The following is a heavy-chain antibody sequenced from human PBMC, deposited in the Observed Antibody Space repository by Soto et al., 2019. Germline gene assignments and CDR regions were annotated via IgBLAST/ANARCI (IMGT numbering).Heavy chain of an antibody. V-gene: IGHV3-23*01. D-gene: IGHD6-13*01. CDR1: GFTFSTYP. Sequence: GGSLRLSCAASGFTFSTYPMSWVRQAPGKGLEWVSAVSGGGGTKYYAASVKGRFTISRDNSKNTLFLQMNSLRAYDTAVYYCAKDFSGYSGAWYHFDYWGQGTLVTVSS. CDR2: VSGGGGTK. CDR3: AKDFSGYSGAWYHFDY. J-gene: IGHJ4*02.